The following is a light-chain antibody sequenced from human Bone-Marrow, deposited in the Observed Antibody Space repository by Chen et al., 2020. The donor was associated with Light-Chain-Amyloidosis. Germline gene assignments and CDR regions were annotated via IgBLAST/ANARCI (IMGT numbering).Light chain of an antibody. CDR3: QQYGTSPRT. CDR2: GSS. Sequence: EIVLTQSPGTLSLSPGEGANLSCRASQTIGSHYLTWYQQKFGQAPRLLIYGSSSRATSIPDRFTGSGSGTDFNLTKNRLEPEDFAMYYCQQYGTSPRTFGGGTKVEIK. CDR1: QTIGSHY. J-gene: IGKJ4*01. V-gene: IGKV3-20*01.